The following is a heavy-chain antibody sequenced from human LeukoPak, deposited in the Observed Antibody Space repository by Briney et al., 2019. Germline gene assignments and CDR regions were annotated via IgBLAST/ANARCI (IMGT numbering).Heavy chain of an antibody. CDR2: ISDSGGST. D-gene: IGHD1-26*01. Sequence: PGGSLRLSCAASGFTFSSYAMSWVRQAPGKGLEWVSAISDSGGSTYYADSVKGRFTISRDNSNNTLYLQMNSLRAEDTAVYYCAKDEWDLLGGFDYWGQGTLVTVSS. CDR3: AKDEWDLLGGFDY. CDR1: GFTFSSYA. J-gene: IGHJ4*02. V-gene: IGHV3-23*01.